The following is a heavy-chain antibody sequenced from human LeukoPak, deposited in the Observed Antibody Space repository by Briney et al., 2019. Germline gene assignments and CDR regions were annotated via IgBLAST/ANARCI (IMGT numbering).Heavy chain of an antibody. D-gene: IGHD3-9*01. Sequence: GGSLRLSCAASGFTFSDYYMSWIRQAPGKGLEWVSYISGSSSYTNYADSVKGRFTISRDNAKNSLYLQMNSLRAEDTAVYYCARDAMLNYDILTGYYGIDYWGQGTLVTVSS. CDR3: ARDAMLNYDILTGYYGIDY. CDR2: ISGSSSYT. J-gene: IGHJ4*02. V-gene: IGHV3-11*06. CDR1: GFTFSDYY.